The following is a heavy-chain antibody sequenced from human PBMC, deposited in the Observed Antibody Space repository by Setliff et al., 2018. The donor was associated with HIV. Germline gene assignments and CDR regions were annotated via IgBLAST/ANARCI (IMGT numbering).Heavy chain of an antibody. Sequence: GGSLRLSCAASGLTVNNNDMTWVRQAPGKGLEWVSVIYSSGRTSYEDSVKGRFTISRDYSKNTLYLHMNSLRDEDTAVYFCARVDPYTSPRGFDSWGQGTLVTVSS. D-gene: IGHD1-1*01. CDR1: GLTVNNND. V-gene: IGHV3-66*02. CDR3: ARVDPYTSPRGFDS. J-gene: IGHJ4*02. CDR2: IYSSGRT.